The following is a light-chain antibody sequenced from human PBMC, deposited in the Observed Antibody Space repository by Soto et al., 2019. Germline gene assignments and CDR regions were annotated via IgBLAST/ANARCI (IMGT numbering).Light chain of an antibody. CDR2: DAS. Sequence: DIQMTQSPSTLSASVGDRVTITCRASQGISTWLAWYQQRPGEAPKVLIYDASSLESGVPSRFSGSGSETEFTLTISSLQPDDFATYYCQHYNSYPFNFGPGTKVDIK. CDR1: QGISTW. V-gene: IGKV1-5*01. CDR3: QHYNSYPFN. J-gene: IGKJ3*01.